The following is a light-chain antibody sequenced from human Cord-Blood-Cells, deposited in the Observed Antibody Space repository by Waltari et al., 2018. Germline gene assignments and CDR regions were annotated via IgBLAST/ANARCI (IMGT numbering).Light chain of an antibody. CDR3: QQYGSSPPLT. J-gene: IGKJ4*01. CDR2: GAS. Sequence: EIVLTQSPATLSFTLGERATLYCRASQSVSSSYLAWYQQKPGQAPRLLIYGASSRATGIPDRFSGSGSGTDFTLTISRLEPEDFAVYYCQQYGSSPPLTFGGGTKVEIK. V-gene: IGKV3-20*01. CDR1: QSVSSSY.